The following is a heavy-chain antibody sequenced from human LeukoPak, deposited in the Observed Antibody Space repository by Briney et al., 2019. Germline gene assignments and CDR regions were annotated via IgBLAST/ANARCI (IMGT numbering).Heavy chain of an antibody. CDR2: ISYDGSNK. V-gene: IGHV3-30*07. Sequence: PGRSLRLSCAASGFTFSSYAMHWVRQAPGKGLEWVAVISYDGSNKYYADSVKGRFTISRDNSKNTLYLQMNSLRAEDTAIYYCAKEACSSTSCPLFDYWGQGTLVTVSS. J-gene: IGHJ4*02. D-gene: IGHD2-2*01. CDR1: GFTFSSYA. CDR3: AKEACSSTSCPLFDY.